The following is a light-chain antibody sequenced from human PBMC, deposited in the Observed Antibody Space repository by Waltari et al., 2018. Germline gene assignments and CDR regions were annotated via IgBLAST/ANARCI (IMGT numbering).Light chain of an antibody. CDR2: DVT. J-gene: IGLJ3*02. V-gene: IGLV2-11*01. CDR1: SSDVGGYNY. CDR3: CSYAGSIWV. Sequence: QSALIQPRSVSGSPGQSVTISCTGTSSDVGGYNYVSWYQQHPGKAPKLMIYDVTKRPSGVPDRFSGSKSGNTASLTISGLQAEDEADYYCCSYAGSIWVFGGGTKMTVL.